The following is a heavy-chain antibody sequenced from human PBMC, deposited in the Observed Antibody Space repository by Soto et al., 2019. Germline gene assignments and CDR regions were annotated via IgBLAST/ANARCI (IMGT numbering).Heavy chain of an antibody. D-gene: IGHD5-18*01. CDR1: GGSISSYY. Sequence: SETLSLTCTVSGGSISSYYWSWIRQPPGKGLEWIGYIYYSGSTNYNPSLKSRVTISVDTSKNQFSLKLSSVTAADTAVYYCARDVYSYGHTFFDNWGQGTLVTISS. CDR3: ARDVYSYGHTFFDN. V-gene: IGHV4-59*01. J-gene: IGHJ4*02. CDR2: IYYSGST.